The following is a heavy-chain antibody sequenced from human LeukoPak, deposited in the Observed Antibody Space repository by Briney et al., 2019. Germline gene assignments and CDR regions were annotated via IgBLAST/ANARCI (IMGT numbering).Heavy chain of an antibody. CDR1: GFTFSSYG. D-gene: IGHD6-19*01. CDR3: ARDQTVAGD. Sequence: GGSLRLSCAASGFTFSSYGMHWVRQAPGKGLEWVAVISYDGSNKYYADSAKGRFTISRDNSKNTLYLQMNSLRAEDTAVYFCARDQTVAGDWGQGTLVTVSS. V-gene: IGHV3-30*03. J-gene: IGHJ4*02. CDR2: ISYDGSNK.